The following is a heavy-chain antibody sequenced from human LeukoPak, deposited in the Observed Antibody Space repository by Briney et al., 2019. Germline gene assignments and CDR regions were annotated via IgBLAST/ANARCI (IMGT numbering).Heavy chain of an antibody. CDR1: GFTFSRYW. Sequence: PGGSLRLSCAASGFTFSRYWMHWVRQAPGKGLVWVSRINSDGSSRSYADFVKGRFTISRDNAKNTLYLQMNNLRTEDTAVYYCARLIRDDYWGQGTLVTVSS. CDR3: ARLIRDDY. D-gene: IGHD3-22*01. CDR2: INSDGSSR. V-gene: IGHV3-74*01. J-gene: IGHJ4*02.